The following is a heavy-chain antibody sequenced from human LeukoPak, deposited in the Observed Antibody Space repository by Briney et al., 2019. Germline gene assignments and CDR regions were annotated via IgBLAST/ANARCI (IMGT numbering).Heavy chain of an antibody. Sequence: PGGSLRLSCAASGFTFSNYWMHWVRQAPGKGLEWVSTISDSGGSTYYADSVKGRFTISRDNSKSTLYLQMNSLRAEDTAVYYCGRYYVMDVWGQGTSVTVSS. CDR2: ISDSGGST. CDR3: GRYYVMDV. CDR1: GFTFSNYW. J-gene: IGHJ6*02. V-gene: IGHV3-23*01.